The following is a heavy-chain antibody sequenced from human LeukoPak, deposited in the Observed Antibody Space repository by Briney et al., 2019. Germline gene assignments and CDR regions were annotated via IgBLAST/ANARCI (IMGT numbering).Heavy chain of an antibody. V-gene: IGHV3-23*01. CDR1: GFTFSSYW. J-gene: IGHJ4*02. CDR2: ISGSGGST. D-gene: IGHD3-22*01. Sequence: GGSLRLSCAASGFTFSSYWMSWVRQAPGKGLEWVSAISGSGGSTYYADSVKGRFTISRDNSKNTLYLQMNSLRAEDTAVYYCAKDYYYDRGIDYWGQGTLVTVSS. CDR3: AKDYYYDRGIDY.